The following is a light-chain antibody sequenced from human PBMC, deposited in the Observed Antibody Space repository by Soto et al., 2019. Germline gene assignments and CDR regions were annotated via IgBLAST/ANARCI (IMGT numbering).Light chain of an antibody. CDR2: EVS. CDR3: AAWDDRLKGVI. CDR1: SSDVGGYNY. V-gene: IGLV2-14*01. Sequence: QSALTQPASVSGSPGQSITISCTGTSSDVGGYNYVSWYQQHPGKAPKLMIYEVSNRPSGVSNRFSGSKSGNTASLTISGLQAEDEADYYCAAWDDRLKGVIFGGGTKLTVL. J-gene: IGLJ2*01.